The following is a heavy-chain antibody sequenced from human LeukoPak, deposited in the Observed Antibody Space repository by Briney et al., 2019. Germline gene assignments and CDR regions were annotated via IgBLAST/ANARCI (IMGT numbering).Heavy chain of an antibody. D-gene: IGHD3-10*01. CDR1: GFTFSSSE. J-gene: IGHJ6*02. V-gene: IGHV3-48*03. CDR2: VNSRNTI. Sequence: PGGSLRLSCIGSGFTFSSSELNWVRQAPATGLEWLSFVNSRNTIYYLDSVKGRFTISRDNAKNSLYLQVNSLRVEDTAVYYCVSGAAMDVWGQGTTVTVSS. CDR3: VSGAAMDV.